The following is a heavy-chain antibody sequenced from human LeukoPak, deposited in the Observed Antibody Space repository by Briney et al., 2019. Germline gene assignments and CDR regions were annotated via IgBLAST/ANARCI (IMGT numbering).Heavy chain of an antibody. Sequence: PGGSLRLSCAASGFTFSSYGMHWVRQAPGKGLEWVAFIRYDGSNKYYADSVKGRFTISRDNSKNTLYLQMNSLRAEDTAVYYCAKDWAAHGEYYFDYWGQGTLVTVSS. J-gene: IGHJ4*02. V-gene: IGHV3-30*02. CDR1: GFTFSSYG. D-gene: IGHD3-10*01. CDR2: IRYDGSNK. CDR3: AKDWAAHGEYYFDY.